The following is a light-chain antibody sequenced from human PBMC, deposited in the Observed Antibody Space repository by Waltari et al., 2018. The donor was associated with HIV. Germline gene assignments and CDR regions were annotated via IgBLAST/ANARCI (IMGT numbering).Light chain of an antibody. Sequence: QSQLTHPPSVPAHPDQTVYIACPGRRSNLGNNINSRFKQLPGTAPKPLIYDNNKRPSGSPDRFYGSKSGTSAALSITGLQTGDEADYYCGTWDSSVSGVVFGGGNKLTVL. CDR2: DNN. V-gene: IGLV1-51*01. CDR3: GTWDSSVSGVV. CDR1: RSNLGNNI. J-gene: IGLJ2*01.